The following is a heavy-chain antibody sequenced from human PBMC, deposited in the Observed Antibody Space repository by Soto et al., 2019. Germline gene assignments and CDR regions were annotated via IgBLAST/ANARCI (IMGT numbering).Heavy chain of an antibody. Sequence: QVQLVESGGGVVQPGRSLRLSCAASGFTFSSYGMHWVRQAPGKGLEWVAVISYDGSNKYYADSVKGRFTISRDNSKNTLYLQMNSLRAEDTAVYYCAIDREMATITADYWGQGTLVTVTS. J-gene: IGHJ4*02. CDR3: AIDREMATITADY. CDR2: ISYDGSNK. V-gene: IGHV3-30*03. D-gene: IGHD5-12*01. CDR1: GFTFSSYG.